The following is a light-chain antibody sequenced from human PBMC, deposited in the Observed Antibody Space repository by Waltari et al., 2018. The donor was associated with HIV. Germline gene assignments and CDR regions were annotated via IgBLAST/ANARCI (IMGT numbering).Light chain of an antibody. J-gene: IGKJ1*01. Sequence: EIVLTQSPGTLSLSPGERGTLSCRASQSVSSTYLAWYQQKPGQAPRLPDRFGGSGSGTDFTLTISRLEPEDVAVYYCQQYGSSPQTFGQGTKVEIK. V-gene: IGKV3-20*01. CDR3: QQYGSSPQT. CDR1: QSVSSTY.